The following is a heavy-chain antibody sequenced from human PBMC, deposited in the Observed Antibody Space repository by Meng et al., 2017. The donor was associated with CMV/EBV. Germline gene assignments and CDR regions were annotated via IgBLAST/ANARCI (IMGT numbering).Heavy chain of an antibody. V-gene: IGHV5-51*01. D-gene: IGHD3-3*01. Sequence: GESLKISCQGSGYSFTSYWIGWVRQMPGKGLEWMGIIYPGDSDTRYSPSFQGQVPISADKSISTAYLQWSSLKASDTAMYYCARQYYDFWSGYYPPMGAFDIWGQGTMVTVSS. J-gene: IGHJ3*02. CDR1: GYSFTSYW. CDR3: ARQYYDFWSGYYPPMGAFDI. CDR2: IYPGDSDT.